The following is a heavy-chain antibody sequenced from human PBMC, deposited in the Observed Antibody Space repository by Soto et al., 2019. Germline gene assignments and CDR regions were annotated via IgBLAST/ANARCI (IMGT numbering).Heavy chain of an antibody. D-gene: IGHD2-15*01. Sequence: GGSLRLSCAASGFTFSSYGMHWVRQAPGKGLEWVAVIWYDGSNKYYADSVKGRFTISRDNSKNTLYLQMNSLRAEDTAVYYCAREHLGYCSGGSCHNWFDPWGQGTLVTVSS. CDR2: IWYDGSNK. CDR1: GFTFSSYG. V-gene: IGHV3-33*01. J-gene: IGHJ5*02. CDR3: AREHLGYCSGGSCHNWFDP.